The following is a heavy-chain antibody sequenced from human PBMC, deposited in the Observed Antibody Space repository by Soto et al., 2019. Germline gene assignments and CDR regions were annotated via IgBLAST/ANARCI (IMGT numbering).Heavy chain of an antibody. D-gene: IGHD6-19*01. V-gene: IGHV4-61*08. CDR3: AKGFSSGLYVDS. Sequence: KSSETLSLTCSVSGDSVSSDAYYWAWIRQPPGKTLEWVGMTLSSGGTSRNPSLRSRLSMSVDTARNQFSMRLTSVTAADTGVYFCAKGFSSGLYVDSWGRGTQVTVSS. CDR1: GDSVSSDAYY. CDR2: TLSSGGT. J-gene: IGHJ4*02.